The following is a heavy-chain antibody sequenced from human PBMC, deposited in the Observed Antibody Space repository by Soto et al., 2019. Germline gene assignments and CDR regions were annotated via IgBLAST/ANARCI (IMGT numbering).Heavy chain of an antibody. V-gene: IGHV1-46*01. D-gene: IGHD1-7*01. CDR1: GYTFTNYN. CDR2: INPSGGQT. CDR3: ARDWALQAGTTRWVKDY. J-gene: IGHJ4*02. Sequence: QVQMVQSGAEVKKPGASVKVSCKASGYTFTNYNIYWVRRAPGQGLEWMGIINPSGGQTSYAQKLQGRITVTTDTSTSTACMELSRLTSEDTAVYYCARDWALQAGTTRWVKDYWGQGTLVTVSS.